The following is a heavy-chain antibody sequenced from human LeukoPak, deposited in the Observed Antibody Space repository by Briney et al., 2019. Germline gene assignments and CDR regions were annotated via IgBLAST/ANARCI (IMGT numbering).Heavy chain of an antibody. V-gene: IGHV3-7*01. CDR2: IKQDGSET. D-gene: IGHD3-3*01. CDR3: AREAEGRFLERSIEQAG. Sequence: GGSLRLSCAASGFTFSRYWMSWVRQAPGKGLEWVANIKQDGSETYYVDSVKGRFTISRDNAKNSLYLQMNSLRAEDTAVYYGAREAEGRFLERSIEQAGGGQGTLVTVSS. CDR1: GFTFSRYW. J-gene: IGHJ4*02.